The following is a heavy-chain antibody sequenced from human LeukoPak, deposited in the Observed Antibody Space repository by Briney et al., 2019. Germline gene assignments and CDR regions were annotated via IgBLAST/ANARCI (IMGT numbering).Heavy chain of an antibody. CDR2: INHSGST. CDR3: ARGGAMVRGVITFAYYFDY. Sequence: SETLSLTCAVYGGSFSDYYWSWIRQPPGKGLEWIGEINHSGSTNYNPSLKSRVTISVDTSKNQFSLKPSSVTAADTAVYYCARGGAMVRGVITFAYYFDYWGQGTLVTVSS. J-gene: IGHJ4*02. CDR1: GGSFSDYY. V-gene: IGHV4-34*01. D-gene: IGHD3-10*01.